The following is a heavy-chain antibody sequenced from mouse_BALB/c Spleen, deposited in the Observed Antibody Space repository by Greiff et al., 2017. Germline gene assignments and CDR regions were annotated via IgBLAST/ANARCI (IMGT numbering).Heavy chain of an antibody. J-gene: IGHJ3*01. CDR2: INPSNGGT. Sequence: VQLQQSGAELVKPGASVKLSCKASGYTFTSYYMYWVKQRPGQGLEWIGEINPSNGGTNFNEKFKSKATLTVDKSSSTAYMQLSSLTSEDSAVYYCTRSGSITTVVATPFAYWGQGTLVTVSA. V-gene: IGHV1S81*02. CDR1: GYTFTSYY. D-gene: IGHD1-1*01. CDR3: TRSGSITTVVATPFAY.